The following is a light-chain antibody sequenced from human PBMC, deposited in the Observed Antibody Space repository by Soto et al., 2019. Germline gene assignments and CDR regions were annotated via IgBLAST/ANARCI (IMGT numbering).Light chain of an antibody. Sequence: QSALTQPPSASGSPGQSVTISCTGTSSDVGGYDYVSWYQQHPGKVPKLLIYDVTKRPSGVPDRFSGSKSGNTASLTVSGLQAEDEADYYCSSYAGNNNVFGTGTKVTVL. CDR1: SSDVGGYDY. J-gene: IGLJ1*01. V-gene: IGLV2-8*01. CDR2: DVT. CDR3: SSYAGNNNV.